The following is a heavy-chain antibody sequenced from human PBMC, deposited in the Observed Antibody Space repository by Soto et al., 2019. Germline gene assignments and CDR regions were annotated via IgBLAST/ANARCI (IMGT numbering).Heavy chain of an antibody. V-gene: IGHV4-39*01. CDR3: ASTSGDYDILTGYYPKCFDY. Sequence: QLQLQESGPGLVKPSETLSLTCTVSGGSISSSSYYWGWIRQPPGKGLEWIGSIYYSGSTYYNPALRSRVTISVHTSKHQFSLRLSSVTAADTAVYYCASTSGDYDILTGYYPKCFDYWGQGTLVTVSS. J-gene: IGHJ4*02. D-gene: IGHD3-9*01. CDR2: IYYSGST. CDR1: GGSISSSSYY.